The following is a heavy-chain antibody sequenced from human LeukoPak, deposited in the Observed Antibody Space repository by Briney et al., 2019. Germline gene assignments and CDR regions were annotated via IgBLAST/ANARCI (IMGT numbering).Heavy chain of an antibody. CDR2: ISVSGGST. CDR3: AKDLDIVVVPAANSVDY. Sequence: GGSLRLSCTASGFTFSSYAMSWVRQAPGKGLEWVSAISVSGGSTYYADSVKGRFTISRDNSKNTLYLQMNSLRAEDTAVYYCAKDLDIVVVPAANSVDYWGQGSLVTVSS. J-gene: IGHJ4*02. CDR1: GFTFSSYA. D-gene: IGHD2-2*03. V-gene: IGHV3-23*01.